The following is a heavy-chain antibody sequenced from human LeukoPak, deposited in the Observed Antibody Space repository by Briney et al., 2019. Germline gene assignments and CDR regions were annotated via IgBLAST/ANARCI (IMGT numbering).Heavy chain of an antibody. Sequence: SETLSLTCTVSGGSLSSSSYYWGWIRQPPGKGLEWIGSIYYSGSTYYNPSLKSRVTISVDTSKNQFSLKLSSVTAADTAVYYCASPYCSGGSCYLDWYFDLWGRGTLVTVSS. J-gene: IGHJ2*01. CDR1: GGSLSSSSYY. D-gene: IGHD2-15*01. V-gene: IGHV4-39*07. CDR2: IYYSGST. CDR3: ASPYCSGGSCYLDWYFDL.